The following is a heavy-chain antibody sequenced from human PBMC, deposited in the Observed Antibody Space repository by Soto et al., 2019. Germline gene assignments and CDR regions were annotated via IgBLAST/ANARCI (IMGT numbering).Heavy chain of an antibody. CDR2: IWYDGSNK. V-gene: IGHV3-33*01. D-gene: IGHD3-9*01. J-gene: IGHJ6*02. CDR3: ARDKLLRYFDWLSALDYGMDV. CDR1: GFTFSSYG. Sequence: GESLKISCAASGFTFSSYGMHWVRQAPGKGLEWVAVIWYDGSNKYYADSVKGRFTISRDNSKNTLYLQMNSLRAEDTAVYYCARDKLLRYFDWLSALDYGMDVWGQGTTVTVSS.